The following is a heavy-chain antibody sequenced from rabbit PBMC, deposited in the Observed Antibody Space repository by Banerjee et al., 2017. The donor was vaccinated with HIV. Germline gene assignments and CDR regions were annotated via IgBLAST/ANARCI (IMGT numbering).Heavy chain of an antibody. Sequence: GGSLTLSCKASGFDFSSYGVSWVRQAPGKGLEWIGYIDAGSSGSTYYANWAKGRFTISKSSSTTVTLQMTSLTVADTATYFCARRYASGSPHYYNLWGPGTLVTVS. J-gene: IGHJ4*01. V-gene: IGHV1S40*01. CDR1: GFDFSSYG. CDR2: IDAGSSGST. CDR3: ARRYASGSPHYYNL. D-gene: IGHD1-1*01.